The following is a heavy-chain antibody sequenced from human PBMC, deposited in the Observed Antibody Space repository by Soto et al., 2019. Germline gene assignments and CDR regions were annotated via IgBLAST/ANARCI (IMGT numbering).Heavy chain of an antibody. CDR2: ISYDGSNK. CDR3: ARDFWSGYLTYYYYYGMDV. J-gene: IGHJ6*02. V-gene: IGHV3-30-3*01. D-gene: IGHD3-3*01. Sequence: PGGSLRLSCAASGFTFSSYAMHWVRQAPGKGLEWVAVISYDGSNKYYADSVKGRFTISRDNSKNTLCLQMNSLRAEDTAVYYCARDFWSGYLTYYYYYGMDVWGQGTTVTVSS. CDR1: GFTFSSYA.